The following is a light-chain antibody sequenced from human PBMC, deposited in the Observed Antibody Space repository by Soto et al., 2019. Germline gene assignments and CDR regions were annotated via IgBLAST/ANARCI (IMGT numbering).Light chain of an antibody. V-gene: IGLV2-14*01. CDR2: EVS. CDR1: SNDIGAYKY. Sequence: QSVLTQPASVSGSPGQSITISCNGSSNDIGAYKYVSWYQQYPGKAPKLIIFEVSNRPSGVSNRFSGSKSGNTASLTIAGLQAEDEADYHCSSYTTGSTLYVFGGGTKVTVL. J-gene: IGLJ1*01. CDR3: SSYTTGSTLYV.